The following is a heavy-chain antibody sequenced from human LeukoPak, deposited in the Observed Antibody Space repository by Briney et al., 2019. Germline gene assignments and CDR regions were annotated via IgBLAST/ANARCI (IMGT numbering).Heavy chain of an antibody. V-gene: IGHV3-30*02. D-gene: IGHD2-2*01. J-gene: IGHJ4*02. CDR2: IRYDGSNK. CDR1: GFTFSSYG. CDR3: AKDPHRHIVVVLSPGRYFDY. Sequence: PGGSLRLSCAASGFTFSSYGMHWVRQAPGKGLEWVAFIRYDGSNKYYADSVKGRFTISRDNSKNTLYLQMNSLRAEDTAVYYCAKDPHRHIVVVLSPGRYFDYWGQGTLVTVSS.